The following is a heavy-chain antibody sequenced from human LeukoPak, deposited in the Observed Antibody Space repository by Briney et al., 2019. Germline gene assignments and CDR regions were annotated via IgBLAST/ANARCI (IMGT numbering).Heavy chain of an antibody. CDR2: IIPILGIA. V-gene: IGHV1-69*02. J-gene: IGHJ5*02. Sequence: ASVKVSCKASGGTFSSYTISWVRQAPGQGLEWMGRIIPILGIANYAQKFQGRVTITADKSTSTAYMELSSLRSDDTAVYYCAGYCSSTSCYIGWFDPWGQGTLVTVSS. CDR3: AGYCSSTSCYIGWFDP. D-gene: IGHD2-2*02. CDR1: GGTFSSYT.